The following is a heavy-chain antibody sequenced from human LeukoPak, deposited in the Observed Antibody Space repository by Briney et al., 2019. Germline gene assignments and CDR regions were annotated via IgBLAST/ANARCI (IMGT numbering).Heavy chain of an antibody. J-gene: IGHJ4*02. CDR1: GFTFSSYS. CDR2: ISSSSSYI. V-gene: IGHV3-21*01. Sequence: GGSLRLSCAASGFTFSSYSMNWVRQAPGKGLEWVSSISSSSSYIYYADSVKGRFTISRDNAKNSLYLQMNSLRAEDTAVYYCARGTFRYNWNRYFDYWGQGTLVTVSS. CDR3: ARGTFRYNWNRYFDY. D-gene: IGHD1-1*01.